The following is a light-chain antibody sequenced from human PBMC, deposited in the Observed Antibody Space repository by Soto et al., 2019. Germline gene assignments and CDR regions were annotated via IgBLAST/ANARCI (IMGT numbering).Light chain of an antibody. CDR3: QQYIRRPLS. J-gene: IGKJ5*01. Sequence: EILMTQPPATLSLSPGEGVTLSCRAAQDVTNSVAWYQQKSGQAPRLLIYDASARASGVSARFSGSGSGTDFTLTISGLQSEDSAVYFCQQYIRRPLSFGQGTRLEIK. V-gene: IGKV3-15*01. CDR1: QDVTNS. CDR2: DAS.